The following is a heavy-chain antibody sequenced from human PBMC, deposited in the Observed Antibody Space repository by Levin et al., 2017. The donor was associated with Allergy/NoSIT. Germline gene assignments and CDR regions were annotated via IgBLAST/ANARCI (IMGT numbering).Heavy chain of an antibody. CDR1: GGSVSDGLYH. V-gene: IGHV4-39*01. CDR2: AYYLGNT. CDR3: TRLANGIPSDN. D-gene: IGHD1-1*01. Sequence: SQTLSLTCSVSGGSVSDGLYHWGWIRQPPGKGLEWIASAYYLGNTYYNPSLKSRVTISVDTSKNQFSLKVASVTAADTAVYYCTRLANGIPSDNWGQGTLVTVSS. J-gene: IGHJ4*02.